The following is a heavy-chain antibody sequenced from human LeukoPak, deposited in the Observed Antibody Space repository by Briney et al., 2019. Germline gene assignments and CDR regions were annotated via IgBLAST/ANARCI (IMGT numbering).Heavy chain of an antibody. CDR1: GYTFTSYG. J-gene: IGHJ4*02. D-gene: IGHD6-6*01. V-gene: IGHV1-18*01. CDR2: ISAYNGNT. CDR3: ARLRAIAARPFTGFDY. Sequence: ASVPVSCTASGYTFTSYGISWVRQAPGQGLEWMGWISAYNGNTNYAQKLQGRVTMTTDTSTSTAYMELRSLRSDDTAVYYCARLRAIAARPFTGFDYWGQGTLVTVSS.